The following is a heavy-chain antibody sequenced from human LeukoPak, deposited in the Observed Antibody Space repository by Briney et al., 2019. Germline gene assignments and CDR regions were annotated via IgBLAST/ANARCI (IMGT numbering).Heavy chain of an antibody. CDR1: GGSISSRGYY. J-gene: IGHJ5*02. D-gene: IGHD5-18*01. Sequence: SQTLSLTCTVSGGSISSRGYYWSWVRQHPGKGLEWIAYIYYGGDTYHNPSLKSRATISIDTSKNEVFLQLRSVFAADTAVYYCARNGYTYGLDLWGQGTLVTVSS. CDR2: IYYGGDT. CDR3: ARNGYTYGLDL. V-gene: IGHV4-31*03.